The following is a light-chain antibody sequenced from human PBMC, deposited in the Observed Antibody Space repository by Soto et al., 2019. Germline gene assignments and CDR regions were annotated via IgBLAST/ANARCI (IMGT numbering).Light chain of an antibody. CDR1: SSDVGGYNY. Sequence: QSALTQPASVSGSPEQSITISCTGTSSDVGGYNYVSWYQQHPGKAPKLMIYDVSNRPSGVSNRFSGSKSGNTASLTISGLQAEDEADYYCSSYTSSSTLEVFGGGTKVTVL. J-gene: IGLJ2*01. CDR3: SSYTSSSTLEV. V-gene: IGLV2-14*01. CDR2: DVS.